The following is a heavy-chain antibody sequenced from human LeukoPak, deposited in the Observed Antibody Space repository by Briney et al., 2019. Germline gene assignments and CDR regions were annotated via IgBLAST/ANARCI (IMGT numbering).Heavy chain of an antibody. V-gene: IGHV1-2*02. CDR3: ARPAVAGPVNWFDP. J-gene: IGHJ5*02. D-gene: IGHD6-19*01. CDR1: GYTFTGYY. CDR2: INPNSGGT. Sequence: ASVKVSCKASGYTFTGYYMHWVRQAPGQGLEWMGWINPNSGGTNYAQKFQGRVTMTRDTSISTAYMEPSRLRSDDTAVHYCARPAVAGPVNWFDPWGQGTLVTVSS.